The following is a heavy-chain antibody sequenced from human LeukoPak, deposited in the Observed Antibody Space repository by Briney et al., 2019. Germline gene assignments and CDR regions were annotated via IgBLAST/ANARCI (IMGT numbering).Heavy chain of an antibody. CDR3: AKDRSPGWFDP. Sequence: PGGSLRLSCAASGFTFSNYWMHWVRQAPGKGLVWVSRINSDARSTSYADSVKGRFTISRDNAKNTLYLQMNSLRAEDTGMYYCAKDRSPGWFDPWGQGTLVTVSS. D-gene: IGHD6-13*01. V-gene: IGHV3-74*01. CDR2: INSDARST. CDR1: GFTFSNYW. J-gene: IGHJ5*02.